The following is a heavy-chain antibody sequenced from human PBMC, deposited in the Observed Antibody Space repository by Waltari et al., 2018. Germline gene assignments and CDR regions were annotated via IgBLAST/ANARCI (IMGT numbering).Heavy chain of an antibody. V-gene: IGHV3-30*18. CDR2: IWFDGSSK. Sequence: QVQLVESGGGVVQPGRSLRLSCAVSGFTFSSYGMHWVRQAPGKGLEWVSAIWFDGSSKYYADSVKGRFTISRDNSKNTLFLQMNSLRAEDTAMYYCAKDTGRYYYYMDVWGKGTTVTVSS. CDR1: GFTFSSYG. D-gene: IGHD4-17*01. CDR3: AKDTGRYYYYMDV. J-gene: IGHJ6*03.